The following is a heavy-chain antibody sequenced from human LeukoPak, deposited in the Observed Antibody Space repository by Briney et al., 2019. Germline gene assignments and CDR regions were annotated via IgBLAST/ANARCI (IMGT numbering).Heavy chain of an antibody. V-gene: IGHV1-24*01. D-gene: IGHD1-7*01. CDR1: GYFLSDLA. Sequence: ASVKVSCKISGYFLSDLAIHWVRQAPGKGLEWIGGFDIDDGETIYAQKFRDRVNIIDDTAPDTAYMELRGLTSEDTAVYFCATDLVETTDYWGQGTLVTVSS. CDR2: FDIDDGET. J-gene: IGHJ4*02. CDR3: ATDLVETTDY.